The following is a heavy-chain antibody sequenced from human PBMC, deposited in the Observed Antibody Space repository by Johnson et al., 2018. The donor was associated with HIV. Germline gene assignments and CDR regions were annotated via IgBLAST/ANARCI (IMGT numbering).Heavy chain of an antibody. D-gene: IGHD2-2*01. CDR1: GFTFSSYW. CDR3: ASDPVPAAIRAFDI. V-gene: IGHV3-7*01. J-gene: IGHJ3*02. CDR2: IKQDGSEK. Sequence: EVHLVESGGGLVQPGGSLRLSCAASGFTFSSYWMSWVRQAPGKGLEWVANIKQDGSEKYYVDSVKGRFTISRDNAKNSLYLQMNSLRAEDTAVYYCASDPVPAAIRAFDIWGQGTMVTVSS.